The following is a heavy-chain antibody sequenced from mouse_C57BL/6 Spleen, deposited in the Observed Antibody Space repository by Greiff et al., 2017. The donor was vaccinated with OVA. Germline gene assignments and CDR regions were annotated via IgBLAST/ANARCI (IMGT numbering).Heavy chain of an antibody. V-gene: IGHV1-22*01. D-gene: IGHD1-1*01. CDR2: INPNNGGT. CDR1: GYTFTDYN. CDR3: AREAPYYGLDY. J-gene: IGHJ2*01. Sequence: EVQLQQSGPGLVKPGASVKMSCKASGYTFTDYNMHWVKQSHGKSLEWIGYINPNNGGTSYNQKFKGKATLTVNKSSSTADMELRSLTSEDSAVYYCAREAPYYGLDYWGQGTTLTVSS.